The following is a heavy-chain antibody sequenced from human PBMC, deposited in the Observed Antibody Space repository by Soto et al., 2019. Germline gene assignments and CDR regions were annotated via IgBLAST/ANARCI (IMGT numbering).Heavy chain of an antibody. J-gene: IGHJ6*02. V-gene: IGHV3-48*03. CDR2: ISSSGSTI. D-gene: IGHD1-26*01. CDR3: ARGPVGATREGVLVPRKAYYYYYGMDV. CDR1: GFTFSSYE. Sequence: PGGSLRLSCAASGFTFSSYEMNWVRQAPGKGLEWVSYISSSGSTIYYADSVKGRFTISRDNAKNSLYLQMNSLRAEDTAVYYCARGPVGATREGVLVPRKAYYYYYGMDVWGQGTTVTVSS.